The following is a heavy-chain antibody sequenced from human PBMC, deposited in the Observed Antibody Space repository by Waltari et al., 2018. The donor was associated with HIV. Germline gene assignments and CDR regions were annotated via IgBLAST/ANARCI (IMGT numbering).Heavy chain of an antibody. CDR1: GFTFGDYS. J-gene: IGHJ4*02. Sequence: EVQLVESGGGLVQPGRSLRLSCKTSGFTFGDYSMNWVRQAAGKWLEWVGLIRSKGYGGTTEYAAAGKGRFTISRDDFKSIAYLQMNSLKPEDTAVYYCTKFSSGYYLADYWGQGTLVTVSS. V-gene: IGHV3-49*04. D-gene: IGHD3-22*01. CDR2: IRSKGYGGTT. CDR3: TKFSSGYYLADY.